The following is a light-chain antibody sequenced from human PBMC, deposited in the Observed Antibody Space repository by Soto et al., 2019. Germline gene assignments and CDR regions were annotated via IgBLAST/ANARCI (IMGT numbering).Light chain of an antibody. V-gene: IGKV1-16*02. CDR3: QQYKTYPVT. CDR2: AAS. CDR1: QDISDY. Sequence: DIQMTQSPSSLSASVGDRVTIACRASQDISDYLGWFQQKPGIAPKSLIYAASNLQSGVPSNFSGSGSGTDFTLTISSLQPEDFATYYCQQYKTYPVTFGQGTRLEIK. J-gene: IGKJ5*01.